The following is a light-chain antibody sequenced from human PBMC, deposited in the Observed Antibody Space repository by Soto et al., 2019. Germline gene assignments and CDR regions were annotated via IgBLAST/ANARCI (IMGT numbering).Light chain of an antibody. V-gene: IGKV3-20*01. CDR2: GAS. CDR3: QEYGSSPYA. CDR1: RSVSSSY. J-gene: IGKJ2*01. Sequence: ESELTQSPGTLSLSPGERATLSCRASRSVSSSYLAWYQQKPGQAPRLLIYGASSRATGIPDRFSGSGSGTFFTLPISSMEPEDFAVYYCQEYGSSPYAFVQGTKLEI.